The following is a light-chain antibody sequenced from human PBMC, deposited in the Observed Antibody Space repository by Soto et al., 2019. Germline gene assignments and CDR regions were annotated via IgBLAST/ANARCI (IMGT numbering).Light chain of an antibody. CDR2: DAS. V-gene: IGKV3-11*01. Sequence: EIVLTQSPATLSLSPGERATLSCRASQSISNYLAWYQQKTGQAPSLLIYDASNRATGIPARFSGSRSGTDLPLTISRLEPEDFANYYWQQRCERPPPFGGGTKVEIK. J-gene: IGKJ4*01. CDR3: QQRCERPPP. CDR1: QSISNY.